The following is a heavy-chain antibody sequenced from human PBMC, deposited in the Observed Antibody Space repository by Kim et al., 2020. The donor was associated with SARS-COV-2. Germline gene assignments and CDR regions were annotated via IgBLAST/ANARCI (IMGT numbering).Heavy chain of an antibody. CDR2: IKQDGSEK. Sequence: GGSLRLSCAASGFTFSTYWMTWVRQAPGKGLEWVANIKQDGSEKYYVDSVKGRFTISRDNAKNSLYLQMNSLRAEDTAVYYCARDRPATVSTRFDYWGQGTLVTVCS. D-gene: IGHD4-17*01. CDR3: ARDRPATVSTRFDY. CDR1: GFTFSTYW. J-gene: IGHJ4*02. V-gene: IGHV3-7*03.